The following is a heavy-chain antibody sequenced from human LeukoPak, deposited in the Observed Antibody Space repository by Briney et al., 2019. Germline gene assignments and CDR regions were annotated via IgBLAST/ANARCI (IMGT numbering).Heavy chain of an antibody. V-gene: IGHV3-30*02. CDR1: GFTFSSYG. D-gene: IGHD1-14*01. Sequence: GGSLRLSCAASGFTFSSYGMHWVRQAPGKGLERVAFIRYDGSNKYYADSVKGRFTISRDNSKNTLYLQMNSLRAEDTAVYYCAKGGPPEDDYWGQGTLVTVSS. CDR3: AKGGPPEDDY. CDR2: IRYDGSNK. J-gene: IGHJ4*02.